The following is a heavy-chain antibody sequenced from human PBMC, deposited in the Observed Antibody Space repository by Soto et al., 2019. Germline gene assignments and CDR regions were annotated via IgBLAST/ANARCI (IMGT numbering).Heavy chain of an antibody. J-gene: IGHJ4*02. V-gene: IGHV5-51*01. CDR2: IDPGDSDT. CDR3: ARHAGNSWKGDYFDY. Sequence: PGESLKISCKASGYTFTTSWIGWVRQMPGQGLEWMGIIDPGDSDTRYSPSFQGRITISVDKSISTAYLQWSSPEASDTAIYYCARHAGNSWKGDYFDYWGRGALVTVSS. D-gene: IGHD6-13*01. CDR1: GYTFTTSW.